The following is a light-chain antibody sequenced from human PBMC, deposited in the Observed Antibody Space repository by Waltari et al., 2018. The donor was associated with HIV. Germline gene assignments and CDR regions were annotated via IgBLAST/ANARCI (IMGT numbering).Light chain of an antibody. Sequence: EIALTQSPVDLSSSPGDSATLSCRANLTIVNYLGWYQQQPGQGPSLLIYDASKRVTRVPVRFSVSGSGTDFSLIINNIQPEDSAVYYCQQRHSWPLSFGGVTKVEI. CDR3: QQRHSWPLS. V-gene: IGKV3-11*01. J-gene: IGKJ4*01. CDR1: LTIVNY. CDR2: DAS.